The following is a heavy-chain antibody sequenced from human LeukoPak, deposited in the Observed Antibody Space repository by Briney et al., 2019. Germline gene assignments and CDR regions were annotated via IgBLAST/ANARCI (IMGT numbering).Heavy chain of an antibody. CDR3: TREVCNDYDFWSGYELYNWFDP. J-gene: IGHJ5*02. CDR1: GFTFGDYA. V-gene: IGHV3-49*03. CDR2: IRSKAYGGTT. Sequence: GGSLRLSCTASGFTFGDYAMSWFRQAPGKGLEWVGFIRSKAYGGTTEYAASVKGRFTISRDDSKSIAYLQMNSLKTEDTAVYYCTREVCNDYDFWSGYELYNWFDPWGQGTLVTVSS. D-gene: IGHD3-3*01.